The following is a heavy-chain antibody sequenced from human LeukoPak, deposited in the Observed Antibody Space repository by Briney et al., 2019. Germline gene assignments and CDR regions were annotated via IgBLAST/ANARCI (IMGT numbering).Heavy chain of an antibody. CDR1: GGTFSSYA. CDR3: ARGAQTYYYGSGSYSHWFDP. Sequence: ASVKVSCKASGGTFSSYAISWVRQAPGQGLEWMGGIIPIFGTANYAQKFQGRVTITADKSTSTAYMELSSLRSEDTAVYYCARGAQTYYYGSGSYSHWFDPWGQGTLVTVSS. J-gene: IGHJ5*02. CDR2: IIPIFGTA. D-gene: IGHD3-10*01. V-gene: IGHV1-69*06.